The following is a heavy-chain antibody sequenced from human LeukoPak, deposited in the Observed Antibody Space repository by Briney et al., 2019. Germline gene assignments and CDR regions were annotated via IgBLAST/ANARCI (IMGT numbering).Heavy chain of an antibody. Sequence: SSETLSLTCTVSGGSISSYYWGWIRQPPGKGLEWIGSIYYSGSTYYNPSLKSRVTISVDTSKNQFSLKLSSVTAADTAVYYCARGGVDTAEGWFDPWGQGTLVTVSS. CDR2: IYYSGST. J-gene: IGHJ5*02. CDR1: GGSISSYY. CDR3: ARGGVDTAEGWFDP. D-gene: IGHD5-18*01. V-gene: IGHV4-39*07.